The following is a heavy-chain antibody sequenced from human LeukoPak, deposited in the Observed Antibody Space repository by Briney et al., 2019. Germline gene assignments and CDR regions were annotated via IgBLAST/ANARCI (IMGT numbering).Heavy chain of an antibody. CDR2: IYYSGST. J-gene: IGHJ3*02. Sequence: TLSLTCTVSGGSISSGGYYWSWIRQHPGKGLEWIGYIYYSGSTYYNPSLKSRVTISVDTSKNQFSLKLSSVTAADTAVYYCARDRNYDSSGSDAFDIWGQGTMVTVSS. V-gene: IGHV4-31*03. D-gene: IGHD3-22*01. CDR1: GGSISSGGYY. CDR3: ARDRNYDSSGSDAFDI.